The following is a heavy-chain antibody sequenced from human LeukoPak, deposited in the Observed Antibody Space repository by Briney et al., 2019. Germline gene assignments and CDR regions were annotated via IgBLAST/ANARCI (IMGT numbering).Heavy chain of an antibody. D-gene: IGHD1-26*01. CDR3: AVPPATQYYFDY. Sequence: GASVKVSCKASGGTFSSYAISWVRQAPGQGLEWMGGIIPIFGTANYAQEFQGRVTITADESTSTAYMELSSLRSEDTAVYYCAVPPATQYYFDYWGQGTLVTVSS. CDR1: GGTFSSYA. V-gene: IGHV1-69*13. CDR2: IIPIFGTA. J-gene: IGHJ4*02.